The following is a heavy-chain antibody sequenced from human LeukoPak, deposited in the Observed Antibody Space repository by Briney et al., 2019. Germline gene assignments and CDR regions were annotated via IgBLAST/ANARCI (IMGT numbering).Heavy chain of an antibody. J-gene: IGHJ4*02. CDR3: AHEGSTVYYPFWY. CDR1: GVSLCRYY. V-gene: IGHV4-59*08. CDR2: IYYSGST. Sequence: SETLSLTRSVSGVSLCRYYWTWLAQPPGPGLVWFGYIYYSGSTNYNPSLKSRVTISVDTSKNQFSLKLPSVTAADTAVYYCAHEGSTVYYPFWYWGQGTPVTVSS. D-gene: IGHD3-22*01.